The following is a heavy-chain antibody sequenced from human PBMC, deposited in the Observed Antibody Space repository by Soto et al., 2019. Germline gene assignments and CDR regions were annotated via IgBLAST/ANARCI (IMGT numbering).Heavy chain of an antibody. CDR3: ARDLSSDSTGFRGYDL. D-gene: IGHD3-22*01. CDR2: FIPIFVSA. Sequence: ASVKVSCKASGGTVSSYAITWVRQAPGKGLEWMGVFIPIFVSAHYAQKFQGRVTITADESTSTAYMELSGLRSEDTAIYYCARDLSSDSTGFRGYDLWGQGTLVTVSS. J-gene: IGHJ4*02. V-gene: IGHV1-69*13. CDR1: GGTVSSYA.